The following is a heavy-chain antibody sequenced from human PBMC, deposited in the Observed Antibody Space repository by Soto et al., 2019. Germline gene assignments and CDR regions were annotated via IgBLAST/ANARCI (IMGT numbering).Heavy chain of an antibody. Sequence: QEQLVQSGGGVVQPGRSLRLSCAASGFIFSSYGMHWVRQAPGKGLEWVAVISYDGSNEYYADSVQDRFTISRDNPKQTLYVPMDRLIAEETAVSFLGTLLRARLIVVGVSGGPGDYWGQGTLVTVSS. J-gene: IGHJ4*02. CDR1: GFIFSSYG. D-gene: IGHD2-2*01. CDR3: GTLLRARLIVVGVSGGPGDY. V-gene: IGHV3-30*03. CDR2: ISYDGSNE.